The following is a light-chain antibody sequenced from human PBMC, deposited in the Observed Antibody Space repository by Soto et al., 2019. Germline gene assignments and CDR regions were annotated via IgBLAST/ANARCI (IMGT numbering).Light chain of an antibody. V-gene: IGLV1-47*01. CDR3: SAWDDSLKGYV. J-gene: IGLJ1*01. CDR2: HNY. CDR1: SSNIGSDF. Sequence: QSVLTQPPSASGTPGQRVTISCSGSSSNIGSDFVYWYQQLPGTAPKLLIYHNYQRPSGVPDRFSGSKSGTSASLAISDLRSEDEGDYCSAWDDSLKGYVFGAGTKVTVL.